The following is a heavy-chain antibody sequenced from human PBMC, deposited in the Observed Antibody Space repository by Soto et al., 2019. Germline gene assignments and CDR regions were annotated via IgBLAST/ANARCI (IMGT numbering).Heavy chain of an antibody. J-gene: IGHJ4*02. V-gene: IGHV1-69*06. CDR1: GYTFTSYG. Sequence: SVKVSCKASGYTFTSYGISWVRQAPGQGLEWMGWIVPTVDTSTYAQKFQGRVTITADKFTNTVYMELSSLRSDDTAVYYCVRVVAITGYPANWGQGTLVTVSS. D-gene: IGHD5-12*01. CDR2: IVPTVDTS. CDR3: VRVVAITGYPAN.